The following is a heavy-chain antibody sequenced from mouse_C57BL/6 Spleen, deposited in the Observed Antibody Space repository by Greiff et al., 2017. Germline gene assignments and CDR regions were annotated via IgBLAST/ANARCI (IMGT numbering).Heavy chain of an antibody. D-gene: IGHD2-3*01. V-gene: IGHV7-3*01. CDR3: ARLPEGYFGGYFDV. CDR2: IRNKANGYTT. CDR1: GFTFTDYY. Sequence: DVKLVESGGGLVQPGGSLSLSCAASGFTFTDYYMSWVRQPPGKALEWLGFIRNKANGYTTEYSASVKGRFTISRDNSQSILYLQMNALRAEDSATYYCARLPEGYFGGYFDVWGTGTTVTVSS. J-gene: IGHJ1*03.